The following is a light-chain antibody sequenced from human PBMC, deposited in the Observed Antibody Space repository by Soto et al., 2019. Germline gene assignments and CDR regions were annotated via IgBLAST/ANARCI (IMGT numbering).Light chain of an antibody. J-gene: IGKJ2*01. V-gene: IGKV3-15*01. CDR2: GAS. Sequence: EIVMTQSPATLSVSPGERATLSCRASQSVSSNLAWYQQKPGQAPRLLIYGASTRATGIPARFSGSGSGTEFTPTISSLQSEDFAFYYCQQYNNWPQTFGQGTKLEIK. CDR1: QSVSSN. CDR3: QQYNNWPQT.